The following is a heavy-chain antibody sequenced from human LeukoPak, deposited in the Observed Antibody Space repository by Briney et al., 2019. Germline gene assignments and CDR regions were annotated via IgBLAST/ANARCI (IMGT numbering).Heavy chain of an antibody. D-gene: IGHD1-26*01. CDR1: GFTFSYSY. CDR2: ISSRGDST. CDR3: ARESSGTYYLKQ. Sequence: WGSMRLSCAASGFTFSYSYMNWIRQAPGNGPEWVSSISSRGDSTNYADSVKGRFTISRDNAKNSLYQQMKSLRAEDTAVYYCARESSGTYYLKQWGQGTLVTVYS. J-gene: IGHJ4*02. V-gene: IGHV3-11*05.